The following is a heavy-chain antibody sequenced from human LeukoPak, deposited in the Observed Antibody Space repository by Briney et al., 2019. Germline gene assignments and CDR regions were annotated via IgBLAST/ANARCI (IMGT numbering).Heavy chain of an antibody. CDR3: ARGVLGITGTDYDY. Sequence: PGGSLRLSCAASGFTFSSYSMNWVRQAPGKGLEWVLSISSSSSYIYYADSVKGRFTISRDNAKNSLYLQMNSLRAEDTAVYYCARGVLGITGTDYDYWGQGTLVTVSS. D-gene: IGHD1/OR15-1a*01. CDR2: ISSSSSYI. J-gene: IGHJ4*02. V-gene: IGHV3-21*01. CDR1: GFTFSSYS.